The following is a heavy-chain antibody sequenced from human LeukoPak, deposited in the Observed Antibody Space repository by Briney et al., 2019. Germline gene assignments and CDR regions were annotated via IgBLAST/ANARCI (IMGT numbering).Heavy chain of an antibody. CDR2: IYTSGST. D-gene: IGHD2-2*01. Sequence: SETLSPTCTVSGGSISSYYWSWIRQPAGKGLEWIGRIYTSGSTNYNPSLKSRVTMSVDTSKNQFSLKLSSVTAADTAVYYCARDVGVGYCSSTSCYFWFDPWGQGTLVTVSS. CDR1: GGSISSYY. V-gene: IGHV4-4*07. CDR3: ARDVGVGYCSSTSCYFWFDP. J-gene: IGHJ5*02.